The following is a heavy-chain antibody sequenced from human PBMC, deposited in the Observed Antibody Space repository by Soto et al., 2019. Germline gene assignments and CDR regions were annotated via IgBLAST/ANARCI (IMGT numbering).Heavy chain of an antibody. Sequence: SETLSLTCTVCRGSTSSHYCTWLRQPPGKGLEWIGYISYSGSTYYTPSLKSRVTISADTSRNQCSLRLSSVIAADTAVYYCARADPDASVGYWGQGTLVTVSS. CDR2: ISYSGST. CDR1: RGSTSSHY. D-gene: IGHD3-16*01. J-gene: IGHJ4*02. CDR3: ARADPDASVGY. V-gene: IGHV4-59*11.